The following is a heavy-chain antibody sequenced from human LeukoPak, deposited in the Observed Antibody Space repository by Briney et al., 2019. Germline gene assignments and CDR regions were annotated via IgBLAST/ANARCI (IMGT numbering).Heavy chain of an antibody. V-gene: IGHV3-30*02. CDR2: IRYDGSNK. CDR3: AKDGSVGYGSGSYSY. J-gene: IGHJ4*02. D-gene: IGHD3-10*01. CDR1: GFTFSSYG. Sequence: GGSLRLSCAASGFTFSSYGMHWIRQAPGKGLEWVAFIRYDGSNKYYADSVKGRFTISRDNSKNTLYLQMNSLRAEDKAVYYCAKDGSVGYGSGSYSYWGQGTLVTVSS.